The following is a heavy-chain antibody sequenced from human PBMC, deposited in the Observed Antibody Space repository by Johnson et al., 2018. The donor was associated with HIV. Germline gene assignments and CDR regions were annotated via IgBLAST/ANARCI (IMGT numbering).Heavy chain of an antibody. Sequence: MQLVESGGGVVQPGRSLRLSCAASGFAFSNYGMHWVRQAPGKGLEWVAVISFDGSHKYYADSVKGRLIMSRDNSKNTLYVEMDSLRAEDTAVYYCVKARGGYWGDDFDIWGQGTMVTVSS. J-gene: IGHJ3*02. CDR3: VKARGGYWGDDFDI. CDR1: GFAFSNYG. CDR2: ISFDGSHK. D-gene: IGHD2-8*02. V-gene: IGHV3-30*18.